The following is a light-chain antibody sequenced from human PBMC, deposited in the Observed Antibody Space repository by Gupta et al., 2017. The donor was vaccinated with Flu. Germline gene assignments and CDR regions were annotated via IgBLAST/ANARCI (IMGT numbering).Light chain of an antibody. CDR1: QSIRSY. CDR3: QQSYSTPRT. CDR2: GAS. Sequence: GDRVTITCRASQSIRSYLNWYQQKPGKAPKLLIYGASSLQGGVPSRFSGSGSGTDFTLTISSLQPEDFATYYCQQSYSTPRTFGQGTKVEIK. J-gene: IGKJ1*01. V-gene: IGKV1-39*01.